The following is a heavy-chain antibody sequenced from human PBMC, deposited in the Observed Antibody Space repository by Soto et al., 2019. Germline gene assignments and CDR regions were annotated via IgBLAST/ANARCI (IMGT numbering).Heavy chain of an antibody. J-gene: IGHJ6*02. Sequence: GGSLRLSCAASGFTFSSYGMHWVRQAPGKGLEWVAVISYDGSNKYYADSVKGRFTISRDNSKNTLYLQMNSLRAEDTAVYYCAKDLKKEQLVAGKRYYYYYGMDVWGQGTTVTVSS. CDR3: AKDLKKEQLVAGKRYYYYYGMDV. CDR2: ISYDGSNK. V-gene: IGHV3-30*18. D-gene: IGHD6-6*01. CDR1: GFTFSSYG.